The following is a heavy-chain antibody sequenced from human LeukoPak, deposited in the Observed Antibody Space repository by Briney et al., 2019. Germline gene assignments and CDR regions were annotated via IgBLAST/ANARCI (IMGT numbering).Heavy chain of an antibody. Sequence: GTSVKVSCQTSGYTFTAHHMHCVRWAPGQGLEWLGWINPNSGGTNYAQTFQGRVSMTRDTSTNTADMELSRLTSDDTAVYYCARDLSWNYSYQSFDIWGQGTMVIVSS. V-gene: IGHV1-2*02. CDR3: ARDLSWNYSYQSFDI. D-gene: IGHD6-13*01. J-gene: IGHJ3*02. CDR1: GYTFTAHH. CDR2: INPNSGGT.